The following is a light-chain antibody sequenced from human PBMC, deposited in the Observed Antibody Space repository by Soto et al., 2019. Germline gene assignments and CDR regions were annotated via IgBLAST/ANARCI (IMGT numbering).Light chain of an antibody. CDR2: GVS. CDR3: SSHTLSSAPQV. J-gene: IGLJ1*01. CDR1: ISDFVVYNY. V-gene: IGLV2-14*01. Sequence: QSVLTQPASVSGSPGQSITISCSGTISDFVVYNYVSWYQQHPGKAPKLMLYGVSKRPSGVSNRFSGSKSGDTASLTISGLQAEDEADYYCSSHTLSSAPQVFGTGTKVTVL.